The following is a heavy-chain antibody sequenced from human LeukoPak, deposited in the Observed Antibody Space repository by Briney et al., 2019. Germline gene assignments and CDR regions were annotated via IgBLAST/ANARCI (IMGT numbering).Heavy chain of an antibody. CDR1: GGTFSSYA. J-gene: IGHJ6*03. Sequence: SVKVSCKASGGTFSSYAISWVRQAPGQGLEWMGGIIPIFGTANYAQKFQGRVTITTDESTSTAYMELSSLRSEDTAVYYCTSHPCSGGSCYDYYYYYMDVWGKGTTVTVSS. CDR2: IIPIFGTA. D-gene: IGHD2-15*01. CDR3: TSHPCSGGSCYDYYYYYMDV. V-gene: IGHV1-69*05.